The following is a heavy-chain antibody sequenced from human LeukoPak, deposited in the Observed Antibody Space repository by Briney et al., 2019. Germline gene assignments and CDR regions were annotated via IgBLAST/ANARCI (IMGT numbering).Heavy chain of an antibody. V-gene: IGHV4-38-2*02. Sequence: SETLSLTCTVSGYSISSGYYWGWIRQPPGKGLEWIGSIYHSGSTYYNPSLKGRVTISVDTSKNQFSLKLSSVTAADTAVYYCARATHDIVVVPAAIRFYYYYYMDVWGKGTTVTVSS. CDR2: IYHSGST. J-gene: IGHJ6*03. CDR1: GYSISSGYY. D-gene: IGHD2-2*02. CDR3: ARATHDIVVVPAAIRFYYYYYMDV.